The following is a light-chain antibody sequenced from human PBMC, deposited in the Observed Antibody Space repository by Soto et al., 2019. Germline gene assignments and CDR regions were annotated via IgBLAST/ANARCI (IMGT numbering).Light chain of an antibody. J-gene: IGKJ2*03. CDR1: QTVSLY. CDR2: TTS. V-gene: IGKV1-39*01. Sequence: DVPMTQSPSSLSASLGDRVTITCRASQTVSLYLHWYQQKPGKAPKLLIATTSYLQNGVPSRFSGSRSGTDFSLTISSLQPEDFATYYCQQSYLVPESFGRGTKLEIK. CDR3: QQSYLVPES.